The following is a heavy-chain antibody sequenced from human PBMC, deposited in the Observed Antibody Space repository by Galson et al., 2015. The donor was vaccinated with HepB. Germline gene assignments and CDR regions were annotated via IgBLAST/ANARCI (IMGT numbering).Heavy chain of an antibody. CDR1: GGSISSYY. CDR2: IYYSGST. V-gene: IGHV4-59*08. J-gene: IGHJ5*01. D-gene: IGHD1/OR15-1a*01. CDR3: SPSPYKWDIGPQWFDS. Sequence: ETLSLTCTVSGGSISSYYWSWIRQPPGKGLEWIGYIYYSGSTNYNPSLKSRVTISVDTSKNQFPLNLSSVTAADTAIYFCSPSPYKWDIGPQWFDSWGQGTMVTVS.